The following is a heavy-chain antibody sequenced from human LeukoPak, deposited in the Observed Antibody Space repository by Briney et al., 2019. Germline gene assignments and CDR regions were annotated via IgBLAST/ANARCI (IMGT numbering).Heavy chain of an antibody. CDR2: MNPNSGNT. J-gene: IGHJ4*02. Sequence: ASVKVSCKASGYTFTSYDINWVRQATGQGLEWMGWMNPNSGNTGYAQKFQGRVTITRNTSISTAYMELSRLRSDDTAVYYCARDGEYCSGGSCHTTFDYWGQGTLVTVSS. D-gene: IGHD2-15*01. CDR3: ARDGEYCSGGSCHTTFDY. V-gene: IGHV1-8*03. CDR1: GYTFTSYD.